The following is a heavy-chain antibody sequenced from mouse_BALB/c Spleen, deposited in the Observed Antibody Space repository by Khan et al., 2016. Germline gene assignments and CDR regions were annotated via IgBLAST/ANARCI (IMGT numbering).Heavy chain of an antibody. CDR3: ARSMITTGFAY. V-gene: IGHV3-2*02. D-gene: IGHD2-4*01. J-gene: IGHJ3*01. CDR2: ISYSGST. CDR1: GYSITSDYA. Sequence: EVQLQESGPGLVKPSQSLSLTCTVTGYSITSDYAWNWIRQFPGNKLEWMGYISYSGSTSYNQSLKSRISITRDTSKNQFFLQLNSVTTEDTATYYCARSMITTGFAYWGQGTLVTVSA.